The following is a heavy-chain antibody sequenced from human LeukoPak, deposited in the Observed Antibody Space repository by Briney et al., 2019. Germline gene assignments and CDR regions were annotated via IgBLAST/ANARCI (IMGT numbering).Heavy chain of an antibody. CDR1: GYTFTSYQ. CDR2: INPSGGST. CDR3: AVGEQQLAY. V-gene: IGHV1-46*01. Sequence: ASVKVSCKASGYTFTSYQMHWVRQAPGQGLEWMGIINPSGGSTSYAQKFQGRLTMTRDTSTSTVYMELRSLRSEDTAVYYCAVGEQQLAYWGQGTLVTVSS. D-gene: IGHD6-13*01. J-gene: IGHJ4*02.